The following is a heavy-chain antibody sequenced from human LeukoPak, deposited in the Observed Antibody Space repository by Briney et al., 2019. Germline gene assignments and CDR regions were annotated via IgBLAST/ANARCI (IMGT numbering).Heavy chain of an antibody. CDR2: IYYSGST. CDR1: GGSLSSYY. J-gene: IGHJ5*02. V-gene: IGHV4-59*01. CDR3: ARAYSSSWYDWFDP. D-gene: IGHD6-13*01. Sequence: SETLSLTCTVSGGSLSSYYWSWIRQPPGKGQEWIGYIYYSGSTNYNPSLKSRVTISVDTSKNQFSLKLSSVTAADTAVYYCARAYSSSWYDWFDPWGQGTLVTVSS.